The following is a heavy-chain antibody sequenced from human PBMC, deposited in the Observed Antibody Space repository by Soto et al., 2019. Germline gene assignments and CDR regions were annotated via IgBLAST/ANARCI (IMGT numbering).Heavy chain of an antibody. D-gene: IGHD5-18*01. CDR2: IYYSGST. Sequence: SETLSLTCTVSGGSISSYYWSWIRQPPGKGLEWIGYIYYSGSTNYNPSLKSRVTISVDTSKNQFSLKLSSVTAADTAVYYCARDRQLSLFDYWGQGTLVTVS. CDR1: GGSISSYY. V-gene: IGHV4-59*01. CDR3: ARDRQLSLFDY. J-gene: IGHJ4*02.